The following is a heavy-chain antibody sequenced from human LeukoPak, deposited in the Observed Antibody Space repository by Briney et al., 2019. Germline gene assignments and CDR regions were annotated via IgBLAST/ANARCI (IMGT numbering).Heavy chain of an antibody. CDR1: GGSISSTTHY. CDR3: AEVVPAANPYYYYMDV. Sequence: PSETLSLTCTVSGGSISSTTHYWGWVRQPPGKGLEWIGSIYYSGSTYYNPSLKSRVTISVDTSKNQFSLKLSSVTAADTAVYYCAEVVPAANPYYYYMDVWGKGTTVTISS. J-gene: IGHJ6*03. D-gene: IGHD2-2*01. V-gene: IGHV4-39*01. CDR2: IYYSGST.